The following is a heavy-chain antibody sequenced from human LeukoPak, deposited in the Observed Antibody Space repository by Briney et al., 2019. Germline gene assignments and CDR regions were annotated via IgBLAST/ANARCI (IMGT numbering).Heavy chain of an antibody. CDR3: AKEAWYSSSWYEY. CDR2: ISYDGSNK. V-gene: IGHV3-30*18. D-gene: IGHD6-13*01. Sequence: GGSLRLSCAASGFTFSSYWMSWVRQAPGKGLEWVAVISYDGSNKYYADSVKGRFTISRDNSKNTLYLQMNSLRAEDTAVYYCAKEAWYSSSWYEYWGQGTLVTVSS. J-gene: IGHJ4*02. CDR1: GFTFSSYW.